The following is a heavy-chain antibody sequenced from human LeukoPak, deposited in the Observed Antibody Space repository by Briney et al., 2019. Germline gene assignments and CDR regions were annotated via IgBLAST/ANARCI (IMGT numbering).Heavy chain of an antibody. V-gene: IGHV4-4*08. CDR3: ARLVVVTGTLDI. Sequence: SETLSLTCTVSGGSISSYYWSWIRQPPGKGLEWIGRIYTSGSTNYNPSLKSRVAISVDTSKNQFSLKLSSVTAADTAVYYCARLVVVTGTLDIWGQGTMVTVSS. D-gene: IGHD2-21*02. J-gene: IGHJ3*02. CDR1: GGSISSYY. CDR2: IYTSGST.